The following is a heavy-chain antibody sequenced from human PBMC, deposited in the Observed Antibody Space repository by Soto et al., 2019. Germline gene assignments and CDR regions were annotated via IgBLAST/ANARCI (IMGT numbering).Heavy chain of an antibody. CDR3: ARGVISSWVDSYYGMDV. CDR2: ISIGGDNT. V-gene: IGHV3-23*01. CDR1: GFTFSSAP. D-gene: IGHD2-2*01. Sequence: EVQLLESGGGLVQPGGSLRLSCAASGFTFSSAPMSWVRQAPGKGLEWVSSISIGGDNTYYADSVKGRVTISRDSSKNTVYLQMNSLRAEDTAIYYCARGVISSWVDSYYGMDVWGPGTTVTVSS. J-gene: IGHJ6*02.